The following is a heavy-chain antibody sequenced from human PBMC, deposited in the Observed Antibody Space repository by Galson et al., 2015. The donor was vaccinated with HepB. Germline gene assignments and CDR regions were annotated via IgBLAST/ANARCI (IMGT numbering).Heavy chain of an antibody. CDR2: ISTNSNYI. V-gene: IGHV3-21*01. Sequence: KGLEWISDISTNSNYIHYAGSVKGRFTVSRDNAKNSVFLHMSNLRADDTAVYYCARTCTSTTCYAGVDALDLWGQGT. J-gene: IGHJ3*01. D-gene: IGHD2-2*01. CDR3: ARTCTSTTCYAGVDALDL.